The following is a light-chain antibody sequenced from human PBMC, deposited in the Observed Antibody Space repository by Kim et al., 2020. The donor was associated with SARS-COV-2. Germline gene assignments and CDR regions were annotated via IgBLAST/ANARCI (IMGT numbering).Light chain of an antibody. CDR3: QTWGPGIRV. J-gene: IGLJ3*02. Sequence: SIHCTCVVCVGHTILASAWNQQQPAKGPRYLMKLNSDGNYIKGDGIPDRFSGSSSGAERYLSISSLQSEDEADYYCQTWGPGIRVFGGGTQLTVL. V-gene: IGLV4-69*01. CDR2: LNSDGNY. CDR1: VGHTILA.